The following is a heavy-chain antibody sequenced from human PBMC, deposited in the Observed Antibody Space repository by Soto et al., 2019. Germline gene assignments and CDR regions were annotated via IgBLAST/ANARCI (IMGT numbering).Heavy chain of an antibody. CDR1: GFTFDNCA. D-gene: IGHD3-10*01. J-gene: IGHJ4*02. CDR3: AKGKTSVCYYFDF. CDR2: ISGSGGST. V-gene: IGHV3-23*01. Sequence: GGSLRLSCAASGFTFDNCAMSWVRQAPGKGLEWILGISGSGGSTYYADSVKGRFTISRDNSKNTVYLQMNSLRADDTAVCYCAKGKTSVCYYFDFWGQGTLVTVSS.